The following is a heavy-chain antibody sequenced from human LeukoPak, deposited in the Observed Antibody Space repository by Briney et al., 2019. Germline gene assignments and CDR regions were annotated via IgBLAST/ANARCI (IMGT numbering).Heavy chain of an antibody. CDR1: GGTFSSYA. Sequence: GSSVKVSCKASGGTFSSYAISWVRQAPGQGLEWMGRIIPIFGTANYAQKFQGGVTITTDESTSTAYMELSSLRSEDTAVYYCARDHYYDSSGPWGQGTLVTVSS. V-gene: IGHV1-69*05. CDR3: ARDHYYDSSGP. J-gene: IGHJ5*02. CDR2: IIPIFGTA. D-gene: IGHD3-22*01.